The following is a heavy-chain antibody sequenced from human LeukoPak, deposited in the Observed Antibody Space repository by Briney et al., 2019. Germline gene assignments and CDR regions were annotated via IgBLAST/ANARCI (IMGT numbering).Heavy chain of an antibody. CDR3: ARASSGYDHFDY. V-gene: IGHV3-30-3*01. Sequence: PGGSLRLSCAASGFTFSSYAMHWVRQAPGKGLEWVAVISYDGSNKHYADSVKGRFTISRDNSKNTLYLQMNSLRAEDTAVYHCARASSGYDHFDYWGQGALVTVSS. CDR1: GFTFSSYA. J-gene: IGHJ4*02. D-gene: IGHD3-22*01. CDR2: ISYDGSNK.